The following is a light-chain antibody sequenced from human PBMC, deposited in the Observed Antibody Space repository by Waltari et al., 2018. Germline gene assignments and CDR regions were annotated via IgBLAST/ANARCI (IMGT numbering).Light chain of an antibody. CDR2: GAS. Sequence: EIVVTQSPATLSLSPGERATLSCRARENVDTNIAWYQQKPGQPPRLLISGASTRATDIPPRFSGSGSGTEFTLSISSLQSEDFAVYYCHQYKNWPPWTFGQGTKVEIK. CDR1: ENVDTN. CDR3: HQYKNWPPWT. J-gene: IGKJ1*01. V-gene: IGKV3-15*01.